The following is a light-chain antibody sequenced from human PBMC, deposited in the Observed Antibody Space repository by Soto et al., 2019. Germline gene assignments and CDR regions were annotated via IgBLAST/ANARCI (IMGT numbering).Light chain of an antibody. J-gene: IGKJ4*01. V-gene: IGKV1-9*01. CDR1: QGISTY. CDR2: DAS. Sequence: DIQLTQAPSFLYASVGDRDTITCRASQGISTYLAWYQQRPGKAPKLLIYDASTLQSGVPSRFSGSRSGTEFTLTISSLQPEDFATYYCQQLNGYVALTFGGGTNVEIK. CDR3: QQLNGYVALT.